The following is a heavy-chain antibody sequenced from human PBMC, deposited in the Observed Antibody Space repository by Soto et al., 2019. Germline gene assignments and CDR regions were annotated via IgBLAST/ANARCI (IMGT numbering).Heavy chain of an antibody. CDR2: IYYGGST. Sequence: PSETLSLTCTVSGGSISSGGYYWSWIRQHPGKGLEWIGYIYYGGSTNYNPSLKSRVTISIDTSKNQFSLNLFSVTAADTAVYYCAGGFSSVVFDVWGQGTMVTVSS. D-gene: IGHD6-19*01. V-gene: IGHV4-61*08. J-gene: IGHJ3*01. CDR1: GGSISSGGYY. CDR3: AGGFSSVVFDV.